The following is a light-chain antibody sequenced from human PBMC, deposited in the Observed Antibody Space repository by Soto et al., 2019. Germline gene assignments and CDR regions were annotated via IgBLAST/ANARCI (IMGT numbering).Light chain of an antibody. J-gene: IGLJ1*01. V-gene: IGLV2-14*01. CDR2: EVS. Sequence: QSVLTQPASVSGSHGQSITISCTGTSGDVDAFDYVSWYQQHPGKAPKLMIFEVSDRPSGVSDRFSGSKSGSTASLTISGLQAEDEADYFCISFTSSSTQVFGTGTKLTVL. CDR3: ISFTSSSTQV. CDR1: SGDVDAFDY.